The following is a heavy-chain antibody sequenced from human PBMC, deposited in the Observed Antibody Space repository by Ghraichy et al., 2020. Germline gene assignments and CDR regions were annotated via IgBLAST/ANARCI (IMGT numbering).Heavy chain of an antibody. J-gene: IGHJ4*02. CDR2: INPNSGGT. Sequence: ASVKVSCKASGYTFTGYYMHWVRQAPGQGLEWMGRINPNSGGTNYAQKFQGRVTITRDTSISTAYMELSRLRSDDTAVYYCARDHYGDSEHSDYWGQGTLVTVSS. CDR3: ARDHYGDSEHSDY. D-gene: IGHD4-17*01. CDR1: GYTFTGYY. V-gene: IGHV1-2*06.